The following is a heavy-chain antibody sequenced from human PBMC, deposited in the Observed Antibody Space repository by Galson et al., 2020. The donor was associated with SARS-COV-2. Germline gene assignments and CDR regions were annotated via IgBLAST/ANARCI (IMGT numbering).Heavy chain of an antibody. CDR1: GFTFSSYA. CDR2: ISSNGGST. V-gene: IGHV3-64*01. Sequence: QLGDSLKISCAASGFTFSSYAMHWVRQAPGQGLEYVSAISSNGGSTYYANSVKGRFTISRDNSKNTLYLQMGSLRAEDMAVYYCASMSLFLGAFDIWGQGTMVTVAS. J-gene: IGHJ3*02. D-gene: IGHD3-16*01. CDR3: ASMSLFLGAFDI.